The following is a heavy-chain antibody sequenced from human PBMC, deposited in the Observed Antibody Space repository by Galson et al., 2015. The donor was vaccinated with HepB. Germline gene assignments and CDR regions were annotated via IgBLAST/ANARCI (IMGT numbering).Heavy chain of an antibody. D-gene: IGHD1-26*01. CDR1: GGSFSGYY. V-gene: IGHV4-34*01. Sequence: ETLSLTCAVYGGSFSGYYWSWIRQPPGKGLEWIGEINHSGSTNYNPSLKSRVTISVDTSKNQFSLKLSSVAAADTAVYYCARGAAGYSSGSRPYSGGYRGWFDPWGQGTLVTVSS. CDR3: ARGAAGYSSGSRPYSGGYRGWFDP. CDR2: INHSGST. J-gene: IGHJ5*02.